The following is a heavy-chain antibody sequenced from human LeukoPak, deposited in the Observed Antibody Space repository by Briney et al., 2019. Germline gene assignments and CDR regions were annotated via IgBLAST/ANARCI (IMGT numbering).Heavy chain of an antibody. V-gene: IGHV3-30*18. CDR3: AKDPSGWSHSDY. J-gene: IGHJ4*02. D-gene: IGHD6-19*01. CDR1: GFTFSSYG. CDR2: ISHDGSYK. Sequence: GGSLRLSCAASGFTFSSYGMHWVRQAPGKGLEWVAVISHDGSYKYYADSVKGRVTISRDNSKNTLYLQMNSLRDEDTAVYYCAKDPSGWSHSDYWGQGTLVTVSS.